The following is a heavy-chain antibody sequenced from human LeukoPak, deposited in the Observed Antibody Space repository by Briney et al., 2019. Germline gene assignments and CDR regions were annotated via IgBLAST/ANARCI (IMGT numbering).Heavy chain of an antibody. Sequence: PSETLSLTCTVSGGSISSGDYYWSWIRQPPGKGLEWIVYIYYSGNTYYNASLKSRVTISADTSKNQFSLKLSSVTAADTAVYFCARRPSYYYYGMDVWGQGTTVTVSS. CDR3: ARRPSYYYYGMDV. V-gene: IGHV4-30-4*01. CDR1: GGSISSGDYY. J-gene: IGHJ6*02. CDR2: IYYSGNT.